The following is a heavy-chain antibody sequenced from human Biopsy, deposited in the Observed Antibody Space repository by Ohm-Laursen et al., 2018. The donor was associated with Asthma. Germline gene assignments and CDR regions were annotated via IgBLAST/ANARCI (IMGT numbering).Heavy chain of an antibody. D-gene: IGHD3-3*01. V-gene: IGHV3-30*03. CDR2: ISYDGRNK. CDR1: GFTFNSYG. Sequence: SLRLSCAATGFTFNSYGMHWVRQAPGKRLEWVAVISYDGRNKYYGDSVKGRFTISRDNSKNTVYLQMISLRVEDTSVYYCARGAYYDFWSGYSRPIPGYYGMDVWGHGTTVTVSS. CDR3: ARGAYYDFWSGYSRPIPGYYGMDV. J-gene: IGHJ6*02.